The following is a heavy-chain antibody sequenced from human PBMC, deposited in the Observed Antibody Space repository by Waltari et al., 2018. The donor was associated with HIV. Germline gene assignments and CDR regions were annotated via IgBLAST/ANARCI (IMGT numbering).Heavy chain of an antibody. CDR3: ARGEQQWGAFDI. V-gene: IGHV1-46*01. CDR2: INPSGGST. CDR1: GYTSTRYY. J-gene: IGHJ3*02. Sequence: QVQLVQSGAEVRKPGASVKVSCRASGYTSTRYYVHWVPQAPGQGVEWMGVINPSGGSTNYAQKFQGRVTVTSDTSTSTVHMELSSLRSEDTALYYCARGEQQWGAFDIWGQGTMVTVSS. D-gene: IGHD6-13*01.